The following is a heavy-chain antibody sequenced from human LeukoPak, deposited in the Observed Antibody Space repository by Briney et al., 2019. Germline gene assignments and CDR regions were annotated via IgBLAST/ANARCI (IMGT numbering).Heavy chain of an antibody. Sequence: SETLSLTCTVSGGSISSYYWSWIRQPPGKGLEWIGYIYYSGSTNYNPSLKSRVTISVDTSKNLFSLKLSSVTAADTAVYYCARAQSNDLTFDYWGQGTLVTVSS. CDR1: GGSISSYY. D-gene: IGHD3-16*01. J-gene: IGHJ4*02. CDR3: ARAQSNDLTFDY. CDR2: IYYSGST. V-gene: IGHV4-59*01.